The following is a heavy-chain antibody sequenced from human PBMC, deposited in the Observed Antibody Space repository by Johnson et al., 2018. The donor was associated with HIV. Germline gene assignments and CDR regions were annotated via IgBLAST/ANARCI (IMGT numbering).Heavy chain of an antibody. D-gene: IGHD3-10*01. CDR1: GFTFDEHG. J-gene: IGHJ3*02. CDR2: IAWNGATT. V-gene: IGHV3-20*04. CDR3: AIGRGEFPRHAFDI. Sequence: EVQLVESGGGVVRPGESLRLSCAASGFTFDEHGLSWVRQAPGKGLEWVSGIAWNGATTGYADSVKGRFTISRDNAKNSLYLHMNSLRADDTAVYYCAIGRGEFPRHAFDIWGQGTMVTVSS.